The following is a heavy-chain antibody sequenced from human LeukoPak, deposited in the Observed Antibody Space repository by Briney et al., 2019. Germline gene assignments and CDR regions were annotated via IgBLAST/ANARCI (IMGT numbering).Heavy chain of an antibody. J-gene: IGHJ3*02. Sequence: GGSLRLSCAASEFTFSSYGMSWVRQAPGKGLEWVSAISGSGGSTYYADSVKGRFTISRDNSKNTLYLQMNSLRAEDTAVYYCAIRGEYSSSSGAFDIWGQGTMVTVSS. CDR1: EFTFSSYG. CDR2: ISGSGGST. D-gene: IGHD6-6*01. V-gene: IGHV3-23*01. CDR3: AIRGEYSSSSGAFDI.